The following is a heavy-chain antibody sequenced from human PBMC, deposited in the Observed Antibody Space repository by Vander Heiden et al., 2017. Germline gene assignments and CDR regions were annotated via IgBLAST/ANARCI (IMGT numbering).Heavy chain of an antibody. D-gene: IGHD2-8*01. CDR1: GFSVSSNY. CDR2: IHSAGTT. CDR3: AKAAPNDASVYWYFDL. J-gene: IGHJ2*01. V-gene: IGHV3-53*02. Sequence: EVQLVETGGGLIQPGGSLRLSCAASGFSVSSNYLSWVRQAPGKGLEWVSVIHSAGTTNYADSVRGRFTVSRDISRNTVFLQLNSLRADDTALYYCAKAAPNDASVYWYFDLWGRGTLVTVSS.